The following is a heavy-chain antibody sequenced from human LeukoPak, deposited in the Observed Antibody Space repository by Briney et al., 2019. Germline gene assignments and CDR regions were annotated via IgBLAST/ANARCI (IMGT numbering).Heavy chain of an antibody. V-gene: IGHV1-18*01. CDR3: ARSLRLVEWFDP. CDR1: GYTFTSYG. D-gene: IGHD3-16*01. Sequence: ASVKVSCKASGYTFTSYGISWVRQAPGQGLEWMGWISACNGNTNYAQRLQGRVTMTTDTSTSTAYMELRSLRSDDTAVYYCARSLRLVEWFDPWGQGTLVTVSS. CDR2: ISACNGNT. J-gene: IGHJ5*02.